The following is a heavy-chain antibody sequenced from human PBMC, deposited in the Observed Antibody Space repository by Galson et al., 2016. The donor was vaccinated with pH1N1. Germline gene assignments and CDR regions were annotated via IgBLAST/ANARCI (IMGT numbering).Heavy chain of an antibody. J-gene: IGHJ4*02. V-gene: IGHV3-74*01. CDR1: GFSISNNW. Sequence: SLRLSCAAASGFSISNNWMPWVRQAPGKGLAWVSRINRDGTTINYADSVKGRFTISRDNGKNTLYLQMNSLRADDTAVYYCARDCFGADDSWGQGTLVTVSS. D-gene: IGHD3-10*01. CDR3: ARDCFGADDS. CDR2: INRDGTTI.